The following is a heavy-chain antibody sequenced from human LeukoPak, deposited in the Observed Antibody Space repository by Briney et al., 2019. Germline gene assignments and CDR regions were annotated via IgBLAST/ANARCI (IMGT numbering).Heavy chain of an antibody. Sequence: GGSLRLSCAASGFTFTNAWMSWVRQAPGKGLEWVGRIKSKTDGGTTDYAAPVNGRFTISRDDSKDTLYLQMNSLKTEDIAVYYCATEYYGAYNYWGQGSLVTVSS. CDR3: ATEYYGAYNY. J-gene: IGHJ4*02. CDR1: GFTFTNAW. V-gene: IGHV3-15*01. D-gene: IGHD4-17*01. CDR2: IKSKTDGGTT.